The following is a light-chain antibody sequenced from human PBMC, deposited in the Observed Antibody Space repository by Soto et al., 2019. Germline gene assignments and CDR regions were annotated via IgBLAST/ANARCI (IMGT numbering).Light chain of an antibody. CDR2: AAS. CDR1: QGISNY. J-gene: IGKJ3*01. V-gene: IGKV1-27*01. CDR3: QKYNRAPFT. Sequence: DIQMTQFPSSLSASVGDRVTITCRASQGISNYLAWYQQNPGKVPKLLIYAASTLQSGGPSRFSGSGSGTDFTLTISSLHPEDVATYYCQKYNRAPFTFGPGTKVEIK.